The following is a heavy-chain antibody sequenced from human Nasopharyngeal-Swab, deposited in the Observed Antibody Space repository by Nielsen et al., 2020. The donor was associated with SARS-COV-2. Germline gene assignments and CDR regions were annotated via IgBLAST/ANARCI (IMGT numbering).Heavy chain of an antibody. CDR1: GGSISSSSYY. J-gene: IGHJ4*02. V-gene: IGHV4-39*01. D-gene: IGHD6-19*01. CDR3: ARFSSGWYENYFDY. Sequence: ESLKISCTVSGGSISSSSYYWGWIRQPPGKGLEWIGSIYYSGSTYYNPSLKSRVTISVDTSKNQFSLKLSSVTAADTAMYYCARFSSGWYENYFDYWGQGTLVTVSS. CDR2: IYYSGST.